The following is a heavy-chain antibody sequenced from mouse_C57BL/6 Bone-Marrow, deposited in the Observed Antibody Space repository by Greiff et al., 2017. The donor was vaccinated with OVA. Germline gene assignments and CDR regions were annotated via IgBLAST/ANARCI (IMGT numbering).Heavy chain of an antibody. CDR3: ARNGDGNHYWYFDV. CDR2: IWSGGST. J-gene: IGHJ1*03. D-gene: IGHD2-1*01. CDR1: GFSLTSYG. Sequence: VMLVESGPGLVQPSQSLSITCTVSGFSLTSYGVHWVRQSPGKGLEWLGVIWSGGSTDYNAAFISRLSISKDNSKSQVFFKMNSLQADDTAIYYCARNGDGNHYWYFDVWGTGTTVTVSS. V-gene: IGHV2-2*01.